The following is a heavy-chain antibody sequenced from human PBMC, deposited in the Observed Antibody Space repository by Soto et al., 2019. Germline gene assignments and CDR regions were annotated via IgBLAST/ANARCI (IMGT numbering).Heavy chain of an antibody. D-gene: IGHD3-3*01. CDR2: ISSSSSTI. J-gene: IGHJ5*02. Sequence: EVQLVESGGGLVQPGGSLRLSCAASGFTFSSYSMNWVRQAPGKGLEWVSYISSSSSTIYYADSVKGRFTISRDNAKNSLYLHMNSLRDEDTAVYYCAREFWPLNWFDPWGQGTLVTVSS. V-gene: IGHV3-48*02. CDR1: GFTFSSYS. CDR3: AREFWPLNWFDP.